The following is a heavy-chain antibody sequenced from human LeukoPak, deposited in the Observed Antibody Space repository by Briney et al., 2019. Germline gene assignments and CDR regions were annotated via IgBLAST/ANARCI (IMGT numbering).Heavy chain of an antibody. V-gene: IGHV3-23*01. D-gene: IGHD3-10*01. J-gene: IGHJ4*02. Sequence: PGGSLRLSCAASGFTFSSYAMSWVRQAPGKGLEWVSAISGSGGSTYYADSVKGRFTISRDNSKNTLYLQMNSLRAEDTVVYYCAKDLGLMVRGEFDYWGQGTLVTVSS. CDR1: GFTFSSYA. CDR3: AKDLGLMVRGEFDY. CDR2: ISGSGGST.